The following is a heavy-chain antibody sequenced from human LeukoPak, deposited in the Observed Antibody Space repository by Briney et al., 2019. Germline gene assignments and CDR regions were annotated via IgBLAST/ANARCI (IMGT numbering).Heavy chain of an antibody. CDR3: ARAPMMIVVDDDAFDI. Sequence: SVKVSCKASGGTFSSYAISWVRQAPGQGLEWMGRIIPIFGTANYAQKFQGRVTITTDESTSTAYMELSRLRSEDTAVYYCARAPMMIVVDDDAFDIWGQGTMVTVSS. CDR2: IIPIFGTA. V-gene: IGHV1-69*05. D-gene: IGHD3-22*01. CDR1: GGTFSSYA. J-gene: IGHJ3*02.